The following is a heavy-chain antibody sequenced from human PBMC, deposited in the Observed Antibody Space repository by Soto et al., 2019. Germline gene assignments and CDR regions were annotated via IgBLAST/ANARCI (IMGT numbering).Heavy chain of an antibody. V-gene: IGHV3-74*01. CDR2: INSDGSST. D-gene: IGHD3-3*01. Sequence: EVQLVESGGGLVQPGGSLRLSCAASGFTFSSYWMHWVRQAPGKGLVWVSRINSDGSSTSYADSVKGRFTISRDNAKNRLFLQMNSLRAEDTAVYYCARVGAVYDFWSGYYRGFDYWGQGTLVTVSS. CDR3: ARVGAVYDFWSGYYRGFDY. CDR1: GFTFSSYW. J-gene: IGHJ4*02.